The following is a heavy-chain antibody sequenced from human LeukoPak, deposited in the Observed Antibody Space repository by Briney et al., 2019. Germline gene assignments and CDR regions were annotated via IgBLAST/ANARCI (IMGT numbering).Heavy chain of an antibody. J-gene: IGHJ5*02. D-gene: IGHD3-22*01. CDR1: GYTFTSYY. Sequence: GASVKVSCNASGYTFTSYYMHWVRQAPGQGLEWMGIINPSGGSTSYAQKFQGRVTMTRDMSTSTVYMELSSLRSEDTAVYYCARGYLPTYYYDSSGYYGFDPWGQGTLVTVSS. CDR2: INPSGGST. CDR3: ARGYLPTYYYDSSGYYGFDP. V-gene: IGHV1-46*01.